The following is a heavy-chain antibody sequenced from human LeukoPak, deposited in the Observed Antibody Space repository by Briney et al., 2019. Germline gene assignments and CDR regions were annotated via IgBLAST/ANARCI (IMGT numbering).Heavy chain of an antibody. J-gene: IGHJ4*02. CDR3: ARQGDGYCTSTNCLFSFDN. Sequence: PSETLSLTCTVSGDSVSSRSYFWGWIRQSPGKGLEWIASIYYTGNTYYKPSLKSRVTISEDTSKNQFSLKLTSVTAADTAVYYCARQGDGYCTSTNCLFSFDNWGQGTLVTVSS. CDR2: IYYTGNT. D-gene: IGHD2-2*03. CDR1: GDSVSSRSYF. V-gene: IGHV4-39*01.